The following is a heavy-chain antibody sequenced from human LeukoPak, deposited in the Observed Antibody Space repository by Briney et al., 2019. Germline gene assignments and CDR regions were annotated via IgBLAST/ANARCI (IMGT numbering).Heavy chain of an antibody. J-gene: IGHJ4*02. CDR1: GGSFSGYY. CDR3: ARGLAAGVVGFDY. D-gene: IGHD3-10*01. Sequence: PSETLSLTCGVYGGSFSGYYWRWIRQPPGKGVEWIGEINHSGNTNYNPSLKRRFTISVDTSKNHFSLKLSSVTAADTAVYYCARGLAAGVVGFDYWGQGTLVTVSS. CDR2: INHSGNT. V-gene: IGHV4-34*01.